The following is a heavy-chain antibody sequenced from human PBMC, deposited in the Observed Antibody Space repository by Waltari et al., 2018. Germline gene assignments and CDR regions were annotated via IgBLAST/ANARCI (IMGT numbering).Heavy chain of an antibody. CDR1: GFTFSEFW. CDR2: IKQDGSDK. Sequence: EVQLVESGGGLVQPGGSLRLSCAASGFTFSEFWMSWVRQAPGRGLEWVANIKQDGSDKYYVESVKCRFTISRDNANNLLFLQMNSRRVDDTALYYCSSMDFWGKGTTVIVSS. CDR3: SSMDF. V-gene: IGHV3-7*01. J-gene: IGHJ6*03.